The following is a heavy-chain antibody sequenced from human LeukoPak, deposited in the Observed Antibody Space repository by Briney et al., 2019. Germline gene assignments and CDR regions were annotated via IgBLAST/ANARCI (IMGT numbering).Heavy chain of an antibody. V-gene: IGHV4-39*01. CDR2: IYYSGST. Sequence: SETLSLTCTVSGGSISSSCYYWGWIRQPPGKGLEWIGSIYYSGSTYYNPSLKSRVTISVDTSKNQFSLKLSSVTAGDTAVYYCARQSEDWGCDYWGQGTLVTVSS. CDR1: GGSISSSCYY. D-gene: IGHD7-27*01. CDR3: ARQSEDWGCDY. J-gene: IGHJ4*02.